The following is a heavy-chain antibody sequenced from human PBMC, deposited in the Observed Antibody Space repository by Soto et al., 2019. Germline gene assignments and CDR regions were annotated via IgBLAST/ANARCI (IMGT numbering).Heavy chain of an antibody. J-gene: IGHJ4*02. V-gene: IGHV1-69*13. CDR2: IIPIFGTA. CDR1: GGTFSSYA. CDR3: ARGLSPYYFDY. D-gene: IGHD2-2*01. Sequence: GASVKVSCKASGGTFSSYAISWVRQAPGQGLEWMGGIIPIFGTANYAQKFQGRVTITADESTSTAYMELSSLGSEDTAVYYCARGLSPYYFDYWGQGTLVTVSS.